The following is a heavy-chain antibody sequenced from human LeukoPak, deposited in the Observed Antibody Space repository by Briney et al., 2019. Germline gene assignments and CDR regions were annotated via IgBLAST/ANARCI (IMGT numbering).Heavy chain of an antibody. J-gene: IGHJ3*02. CDR2: IYYSGST. CDR1: GDSISTYY. CDR3: ARESVYGGRDYLFDI. Sequence: SETLSLTCTVSGDSISTYYWSWIRQPPGKGLEWIGYIYYSGSTNYNPSLKSRVTISVDTSKNQFSLKLSSVTAADTAVYYSARESVYGGRDYLFDIWGQGTMVTVSS. D-gene: IGHD1-26*01. V-gene: IGHV4-59*01.